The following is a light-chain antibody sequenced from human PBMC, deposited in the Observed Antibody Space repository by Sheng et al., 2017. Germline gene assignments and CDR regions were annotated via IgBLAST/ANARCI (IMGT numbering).Light chain of an antibody. CDR3: SSYGGTKNLV. CDR1: SSDIGDNDF. CDR2: VVS. J-gene: IGLJ2*01. V-gene: IGLV2-14*03. Sequence: QSALTQPASVSGSPGQSITISCTGTSSDIGDNDFVSWYQQHPGKAPKLMTYVVSNRPSGVSRRFSGSKSGNTASLTISGLQAEDEGDYYCSSYGGTKNLVFGGGTKLTVL.